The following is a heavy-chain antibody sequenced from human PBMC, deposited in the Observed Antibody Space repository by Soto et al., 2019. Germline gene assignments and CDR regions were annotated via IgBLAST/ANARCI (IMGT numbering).Heavy chain of an antibody. D-gene: IGHD2-2*01. CDR2: VIPILGMA. CDR1: GGTFSSNS. CDR3: ARGGAVVVPGAVDRHNWFDP. Sequence: SVKVTCKASGGTFSSNSCRWVRQAPGQGLEWMGRVIPILGMANYAQKFQGRVTITADKSTSTVYMELSSLRSEDTAVYYCARGGAVVVPGAVDRHNWFDPWGQGTLVTVSS. J-gene: IGHJ5*02. V-gene: IGHV1-69*04.